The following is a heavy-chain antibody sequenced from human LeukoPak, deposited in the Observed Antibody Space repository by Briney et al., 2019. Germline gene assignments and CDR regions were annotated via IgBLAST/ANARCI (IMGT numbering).Heavy chain of an antibody. CDR1: GGSISSYY. CDR2: IYYSGST. D-gene: IGHD3-22*01. CDR3: ASSYDSSGYYTIFDY. J-gene: IGHJ4*02. Sequence: SETLSLTCTVSGGSISSYYWSWIRQPPGKGLEWIGYIYYSGSTNYNPSLKSRVTISVDTSKNQFSLKLSSVTAADTAVYYCASSYDSSGYYTIFDYWGQGTLVTVSS. V-gene: IGHV4-59*01.